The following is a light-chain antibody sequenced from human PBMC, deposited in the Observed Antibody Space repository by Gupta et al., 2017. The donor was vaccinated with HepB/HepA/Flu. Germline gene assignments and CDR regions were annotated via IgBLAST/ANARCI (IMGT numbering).Light chain of an antibody. CDR3: HQCQPT. V-gene: IGKV3-20*01. CDR1: QSVSSSY. Sequence: EIVLTQSPGTLSLSSGETATLSGRASQSVSSSYLAGDHQKPGQNHRLISYGEASRGTGITDRVSGSEYGTDFTRTIRRMETEDSAGEDGHQCQPTFGQGTKVEIK. J-gene: IGKJ1*01. CDR2: GEA.